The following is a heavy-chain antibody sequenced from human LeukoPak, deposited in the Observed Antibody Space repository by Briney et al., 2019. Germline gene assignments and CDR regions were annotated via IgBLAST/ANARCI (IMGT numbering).Heavy chain of an antibody. CDR1: DGSISSSTYY. CDR3: ASVRGYSSGWYASGFDP. Sequence: SETLSLTCAVSDGSISSSTYYWAWIRQSPGKGVEWIGSIYYGGDTFYNSSLKSRVTISKDTSQNQFSLKLTSVTAADTAVYYCASVRGYSSGWYASGFDPWGQGTLVTVSS. V-gene: IGHV4-39*07. D-gene: IGHD6-19*01. J-gene: IGHJ5*02. CDR2: IYYGGDT.